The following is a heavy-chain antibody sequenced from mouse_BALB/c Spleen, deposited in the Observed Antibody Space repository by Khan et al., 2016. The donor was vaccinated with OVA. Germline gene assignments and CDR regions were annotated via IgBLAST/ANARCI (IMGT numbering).Heavy chain of an antibody. V-gene: IGHV1S81*02. D-gene: IGHD6-1*01. CDR2: INPSDGGA. Sequence: QVQLQQSGAELVKPGASVKLSCKASDYTFSSYYLYWVKMRPGQGLEWIGGINPSDGGAHFNEKFKTKATLTVDKSSSTAYMEFSSLTSEDSAVYFCTRSGYASPFTYWGQGTLVTVSA. CDR3: TRSGYASPFTY. CDR1: DYTFSSYY. J-gene: IGHJ3*01.